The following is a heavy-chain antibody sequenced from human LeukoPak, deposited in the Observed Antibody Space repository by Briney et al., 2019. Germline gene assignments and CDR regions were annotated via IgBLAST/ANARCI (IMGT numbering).Heavy chain of an antibody. Sequence: GGSLRLSCAGSGFTFSSYWMHWVRQAPGKGLVWVSRIHGDGTNTKCANSVKGRFTISRDNAKNTLYLQMNSLRAEDTAVYYCARGYGDYVAYFDYWGQGTLVTVSS. CDR2: IHGDGTNT. V-gene: IGHV3-74*03. J-gene: IGHJ4*02. CDR3: ARGYGDYVAYFDY. D-gene: IGHD4-17*01. CDR1: GFTFSSYW.